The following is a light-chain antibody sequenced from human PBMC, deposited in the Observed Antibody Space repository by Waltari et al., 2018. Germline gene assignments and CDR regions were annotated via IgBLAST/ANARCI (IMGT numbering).Light chain of an antibody. V-gene: IGKV1-33*01. CDR3: QQYDNVPFP. CDR1: QDIRKY. CDR2: DAS. Sequence: DIQITQSPSSLSASVVDRVTITCQASQDIRKYFNWYQQKPGKAPQVLIYDASNLETGVPSRFSGSGSGTDFTFTISSLQTEDIATYYCQQYDNVPFPFGPGTRVD. J-gene: IGKJ3*01.